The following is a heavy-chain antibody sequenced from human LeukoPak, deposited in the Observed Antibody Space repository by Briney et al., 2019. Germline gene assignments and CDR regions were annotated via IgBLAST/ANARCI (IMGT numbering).Heavy chain of an antibody. CDR3: AIRYSSGWYGGDAFDI. D-gene: IGHD6-19*01. CDR2: INAGNGNT. CDR1: GYTFTSYA. V-gene: IGHV1-3*01. Sequence: GASVKVSCKASGYTFTSYAMHWVRQAPGQRLEWMGWINAGNGNTKYSQKFQGRVTITRDTSASTAYMELSSLRSEDTAVYYCAIRYSSGWYGGDAFDIWGQGTMVTVSS. J-gene: IGHJ3*02.